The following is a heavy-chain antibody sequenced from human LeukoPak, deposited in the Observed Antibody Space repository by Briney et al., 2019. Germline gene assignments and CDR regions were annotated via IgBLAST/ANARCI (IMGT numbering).Heavy chain of an antibody. CDR3: AREVVTYYDFWSGSRNWFDP. V-gene: IGHV4-4*07. CDR1: GGSISSYY. Sequence: PSETLSLTCTVSGGSISSYYWSWIQQPAGKGLEWIGRIYTSGSTNYNPSLKSRVTMSVDTSKNQFSLKLSSVTAADTAVYYCAREVVTYYDFWSGSRNWFDPWGQGTLVTVSS. J-gene: IGHJ5*02. D-gene: IGHD3-3*01. CDR2: IYTSGST.